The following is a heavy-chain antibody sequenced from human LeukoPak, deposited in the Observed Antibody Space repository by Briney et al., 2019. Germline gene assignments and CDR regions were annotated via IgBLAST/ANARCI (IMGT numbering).Heavy chain of an antibody. V-gene: IGHV4-34*01. Sequence: SETLSLTCAVYGGSFSGYYWSWIRQPPGKGLEWIGEINHSGSTNYNPSLKSRVTISVDTSKNQFSLKLSSVTAADTAVYYCARLADDYYDSSGPSGIYFDYWGQGTLVTVSS. D-gene: IGHD3-22*01. CDR3: ARLADDYYDSSGPSGIYFDY. CDR1: GGSFSGYY. CDR2: INHSGST. J-gene: IGHJ4*02.